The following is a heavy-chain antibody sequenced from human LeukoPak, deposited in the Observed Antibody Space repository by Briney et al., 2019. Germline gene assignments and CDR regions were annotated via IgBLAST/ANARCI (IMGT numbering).Heavy chain of an antibody. J-gene: IGHJ6*03. D-gene: IGHD1-26*01. V-gene: IGHV1-69*05. Sequence: ASVKVSCKASGGTFSSYAISWVRQAPGQGLEWIGGIIPIFGTANYAQKFQGRVTITTDESTSTAYMELSSLRSEDTAVYYCLVGATIDYYYYMDVWGKGTTVTVSS. CDR1: GGTFSSYA. CDR3: LVGATIDYYYYMDV. CDR2: IIPIFGTA.